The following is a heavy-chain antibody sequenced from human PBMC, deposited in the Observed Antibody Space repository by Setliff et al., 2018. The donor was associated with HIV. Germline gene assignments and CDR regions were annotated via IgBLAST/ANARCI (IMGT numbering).Heavy chain of an antibody. V-gene: IGHV4-59*01. Sequence: SETLSLTCTVSGGSISSYYWSWIRQPPGKGLEWIGYIYYSGSTNYNPSLKSRVTISVDTSKHQFSLKLNSVTAADTAVYYCARDSDLDYSSSARWYFDLWGRGTLVTVSS. CDR3: ARDSDLDYSSSARWYFDL. D-gene: IGHD6-6*01. CDR2: IYYSGST. J-gene: IGHJ2*01. CDR1: GGSISSYY.